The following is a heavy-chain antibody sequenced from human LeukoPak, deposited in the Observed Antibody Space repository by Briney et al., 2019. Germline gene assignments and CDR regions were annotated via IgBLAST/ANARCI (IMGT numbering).Heavy chain of an antibody. Sequence: GGSLRLSCAASGFTFSSYGMHWVRQAPGKGLEWVAVISYDGSNKYYADSVKGRFTISRDNSKNTLYLQMNSLRAEDAAVYYCARDHGGSYFDYWGQGTLVTVSS. CDR2: ISYDGSNK. V-gene: IGHV3-30*03. D-gene: IGHD1-26*01. J-gene: IGHJ4*02. CDR3: ARDHGGSYFDY. CDR1: GFTFSSYG.